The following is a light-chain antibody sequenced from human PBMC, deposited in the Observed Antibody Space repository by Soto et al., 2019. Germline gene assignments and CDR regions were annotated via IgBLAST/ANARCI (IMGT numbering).Light chain of an antibody. CDR1: QIITNY. Sequence: DIQVTQSPSSLSASVGDRVTITCRTSQIITNYLNWYQQKPGKAPKLLIYAASSLQSGVPSRFSGRGSGTDFTLTISSLQPEDFATYFCQQTYSTPWTFGQGTKVEIK. J-gene: IGKJ1*01. CDR2: AAS. V-gene: IGKV1-39*01. CDR3: QQTYSTPWT.